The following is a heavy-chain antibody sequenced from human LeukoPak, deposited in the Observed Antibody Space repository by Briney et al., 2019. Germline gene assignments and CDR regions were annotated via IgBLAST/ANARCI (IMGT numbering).Heavy chain of an antibody. D-gene: IGHD5-18*01. V-gene: IGHV3-48*03. J-gene: IGHJ4*02. CDR2: INRDGREV. CDR3: ARDRPDRGYSYGRDFDY. CDR1: GFTLSDYE. Sequence: PGGPLRLSCAASGFTLSDYEMNWVRQTPGKGLEWISYINRDGREVYYGDSVKGRFTVSRDNAKNSLYLQMNSLRAEDTAVYYCARDRPDRGYSYGRDFDYWGQGTLVTVSS.